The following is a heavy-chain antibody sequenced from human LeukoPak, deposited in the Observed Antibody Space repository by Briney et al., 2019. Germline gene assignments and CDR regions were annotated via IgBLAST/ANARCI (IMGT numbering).Heavy chain of an antibody. Sequence: GGSLRLSCAASGFTFSRHWIHWVRQAPGKGLVWVSRINGDGSNRIYADSAKGRFTISRDNAKNTVYLEMNSLRAEDTAVYYCARDPEVYTSGGIIVPVFDYWGQGTLVTVSS. CDR1: GFTFSRHW. CDR3: ARDPEVYTSGGIIVPVFDY. V-gene: IGHV3-74*01. D-gene: IGHD3-16*02. CDR2: INGDGSNR. J-gene: IGHJ4*02.